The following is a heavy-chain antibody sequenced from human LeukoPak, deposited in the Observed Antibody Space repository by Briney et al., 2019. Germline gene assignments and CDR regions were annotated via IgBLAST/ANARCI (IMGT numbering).Heavy chain of an antibody. CDR2: IYYSGST. D-gene: IGHD6-19*01. CDR3: ARVRDSSGWYGGDY. J-gene: IGHJ4*02. V-gene: IGHV4-61*01. Sequence: SETLSLNCTVAAGSVSSGSYYWTWIQQPPGKVLQWIGYIYYSGSTNYNPSLKSRVTISVDTSKNQFSLKLSSVTAADTAVYYCARVRDSSGWYGGDYWGQGTLVTVSS. CDR1: AGSVSSGSYY.